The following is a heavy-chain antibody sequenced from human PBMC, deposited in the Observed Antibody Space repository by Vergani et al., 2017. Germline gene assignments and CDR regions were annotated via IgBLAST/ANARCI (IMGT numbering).Heavy chain of an antibody. Sequence: EVQLVESGGGLVQPGGSLRLSCAASGFTVSSNYMSWVRQAPGKGLEWVSVIYSGGSTYYADSVKGRFTISRDNAKNSLYLQMNSLRAEDTAVYYCAKAHDGYQPEGGMDVWGQGTTVTVSS. CDR3: AKAHDGYQPEGGMDV. CDR2: IYSGGST. D-gene: IGHD5-24*01. CDR1: GFTVSSNY. V-gene: IGHV3-66*01. J-gene: IGHJ6*02.